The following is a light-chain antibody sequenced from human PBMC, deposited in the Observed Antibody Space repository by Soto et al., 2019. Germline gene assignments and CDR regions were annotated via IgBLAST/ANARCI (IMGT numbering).Light chain of an antibody. J-gene: IGKJ1*01. V-gene: IGKV3-20*01. CDR3: QQYGSSPQT. CDR2: GAS. CDR1: QYVSVRF. Sequence: IVLTQSAGTLSLSTGEGATLSCRASQYVSVRFLAWYQQKPGQAPRLLIYGASDRATGIPDRFTGSGSGTDFTLTINRLETEDFAVYFCQQYGSSPQTFGQGTKVDIK.